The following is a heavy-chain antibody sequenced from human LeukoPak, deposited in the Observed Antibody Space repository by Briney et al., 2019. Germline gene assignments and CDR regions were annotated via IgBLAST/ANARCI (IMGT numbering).Heavy chain of an antibody. CDR3: ARDHSSGWYSDYFDY. J-gene: IGHJ4*02. V-gene: IGHV3-33*08. CDR1: GFTFSSYA. Sequence: PGGSLRLSCAASGFTFSSYAMSWVRQAPGKGLEWVAVIWYDGSNKYYADSVKGRFTIPRDNSKNTLYLQMNSLRAEDTAVYYCARDHSSGWYSDYFDYWGQGTLVTVSS. D-gene: IGHD6-19*01. CDR2: IWYDGSNK.